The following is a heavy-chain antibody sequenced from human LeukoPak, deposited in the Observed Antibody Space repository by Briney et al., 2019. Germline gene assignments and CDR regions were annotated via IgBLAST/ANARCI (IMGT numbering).Heavy chain of an antibody. Sequence: GGSLRLSCAASGFTVSNSYMSWVRQAPGKGLEGVSVIYGGGSTHYAEAVKGRFTISRDSSKNTLYLLMNSLRAEDTAVYFCARDRYYYDSSANYYYTDVWGKGTTVTVSS. V-gene: IGHV3-53*01. CDR3: ARDRYYYDSSANYYYTDV. CDR1: GFTVSNSY. J-gene: IGHJ6*03. D-gene: IGHD3-22*01. CDR2: IYGGGST.